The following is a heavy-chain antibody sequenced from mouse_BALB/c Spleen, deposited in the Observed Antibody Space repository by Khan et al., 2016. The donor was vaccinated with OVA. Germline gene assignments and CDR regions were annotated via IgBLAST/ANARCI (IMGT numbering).Heavy chain of an antibody. J-gene: IGHJ4*01. D-gene: IGHD2-3*01. Sequence: EVQLQESGPGLVKPSQSLSLTCTVTGYSITSDYAWNWIRQFPGNKLEWMGYISSSGSTNYNPALKSRISITRDTSKNQFFLQLNSVTTEDTATYYCARDGSHYNYAMDYWGQGTAVTVSS. CDR1: GYSITSDYA. V-gene: IGHV3-2*02. CDR2: ISSSGST. CDR3: ARDGSHYNYAMDY.